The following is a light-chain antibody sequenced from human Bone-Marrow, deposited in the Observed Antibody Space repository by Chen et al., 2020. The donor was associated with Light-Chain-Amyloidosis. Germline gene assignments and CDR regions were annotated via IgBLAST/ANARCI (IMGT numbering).Light chain of an antibody. CDR3: QQYSTSPLT. CDR1: QSISSTY. J-gene: IGKJ4*01. CDR2: GVS. Sequence: EIVLTQSPGTLSLSPGDRATLSCRPSQSISSTYLAWYQQKPGQAPRLLIYGVSSRATGIADRFSGSGSGTDFTLTISRLEPEDFAVYYCQQYSTSPLTFGGGTKVEIK. V-gene: IGKV3-20*01.